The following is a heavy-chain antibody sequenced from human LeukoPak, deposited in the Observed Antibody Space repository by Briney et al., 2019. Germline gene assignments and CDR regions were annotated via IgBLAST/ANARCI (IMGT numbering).Heavy chain of an antibody. CDR1: GGSISSNSYY. CDR2: IYYSGST. Sequence: PSETLSLTCAVSGGSISSNSYYWGWIRQPPGKGLEWIGSIYYSGSTYYNPSLKSRVTISVDTSKNQFSLKLSSVTAADTAVYYCARCMGYYDRDAFDIWGQGTMVTVSS. D-gene: IGHD3-22*01. V-gene: IGHV4-39*01. CDR3: ARCMGYYDRDAFDI. J-gene: IGHJ3*02.